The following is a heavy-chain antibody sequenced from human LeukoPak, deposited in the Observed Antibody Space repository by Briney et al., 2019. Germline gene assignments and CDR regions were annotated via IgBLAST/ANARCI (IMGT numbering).Heavy chain of an antibody. CDR3: VHCSSTSCYRGAFDI. V-gene: IGHV4-39*07. D-gene: IGHD2-2*01. J-gene: IGHJ3*02. Sequence: SETLSLTCTVSGGSISSSSYYWGWIRQPPGKGLEWIGSIYYSGSTYYNPSLKSRVTISVDTSKNQFSLKLSSVTAADTAVYYCVHCSSTSCYRGAFDIWGQGTMVTVSS. CDR1: GGSISSSSYY. CDR2: IYYSGST.